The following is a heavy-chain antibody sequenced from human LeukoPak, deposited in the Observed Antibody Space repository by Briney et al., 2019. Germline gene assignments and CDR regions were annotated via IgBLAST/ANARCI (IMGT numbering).Heavy chain of an antibody. D-gene: IGHD3-16*01. J-gene: IGHJ6*02. Sequence: GGSLRLSCAASGFTFSSHWMHWVRQAPGKGLVWVSRINSDGSSISYADSVKGRFTISRDNAKNSLYLQMSNLRAEDTAVYFCARGGGLDVWGQGATVTVSS. CDR1: GFTFSSHW. V-gene: IGHV3-74*01. CDR3: ARGGGLDV. CDR2: INSDGSSI.